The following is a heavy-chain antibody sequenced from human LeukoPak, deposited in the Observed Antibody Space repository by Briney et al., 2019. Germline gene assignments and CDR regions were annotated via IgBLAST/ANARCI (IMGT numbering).Heavy chain of an antibody. J-gene: IGHJ6*03. D-gene: IGHD1-26*01. CDR2: INHSGST. Sequence: SETLSLTCAVYGGSFSGYYWSWIRQPPGKGLEWIGEINHSGSTNYNPSLKSRVTISVDTSKNQFSLKLSSVTAADTAVYYCARHGRGSYPTYYYYYYMDVWGKGTTVTISS. CDR3: ARHGRGSYPTYYYYYYMDV. CDR1: GGSFSGYY. V-gene: IGHV4-34*01.